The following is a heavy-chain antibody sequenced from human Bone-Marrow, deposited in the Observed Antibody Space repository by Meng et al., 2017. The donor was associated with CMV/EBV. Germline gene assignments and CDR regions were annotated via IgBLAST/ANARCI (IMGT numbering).Heavy chain of an antibody. V-gene: IGHV1-69*02. CDR3: ARARIGQWLVLV. J-gene: IGHJ4*02. D-gene: IGHD6-19*01. CDR1: GGTFSSYT. CDR2: IIPILGIA. Sequence: SVKVSCKASGGTFSSYTISWVRQAPGQGLEWMGRIIPILGIANYAQKFQGRVTMTRDTSISTAYMELSRLRSDDTAVYYCARARIGQWLVLVWGQGTLVPVSS.